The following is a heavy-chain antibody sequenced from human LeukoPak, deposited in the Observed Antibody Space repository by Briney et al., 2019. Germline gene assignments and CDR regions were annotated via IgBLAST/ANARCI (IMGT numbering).Heavy chain of an antibody. J-gene: IGHJ4*02. CDR1: GYTFTTYY. Sequence: ASVKVSCKASGYTFTTYYMHWVRQAPGQGLEWMGIINPSGGITSYAQKFQGRVTMTRDTSTSTVYMELSSLRSEDTAVYYCAKDERNWNYNLASQTYDWGQGTLVTVSS. V-gene: IGHV1-46*01. CDR2: INPSGGIT. CDR3: AKDERNWNYNLASQTYD. D-gene: IGHD1-7*01.